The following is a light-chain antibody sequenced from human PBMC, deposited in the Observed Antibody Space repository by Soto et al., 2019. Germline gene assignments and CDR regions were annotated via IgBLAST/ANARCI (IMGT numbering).Light chain of an antibody. Sequence: QSVLTQPPSVSGAPGQRVTISCTGSSSNIGAGYVVHWYQQLPGTAPKLLIYGNSNRPSGVPDRFSGSKSGTSASLAITGRQGEDEADYYCQAYDSSLSGGVFGGGTQLTVL. CDR3: QAYDSSLSGGV. CDR1: SSNIGAGYV. J-gene: IGLJ3*02. V-gene: IGLV1-40*01. CDR2: GNS.